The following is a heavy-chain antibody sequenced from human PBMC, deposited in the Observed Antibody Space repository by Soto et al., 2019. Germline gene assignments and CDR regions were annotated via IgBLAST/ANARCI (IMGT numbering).Heavy chain of an antibody. CDR2: IYYSGST. D-gene: IGHD3-16*01. CDR3: ARRYGGNFDY. CDR1: GGSISSYY. Sequence: TSETLSLTRTVSGGSISSYYWSWIRQPPGKGLERIGYIYYSGSTNYNPSLKSRVTISVDTSKNQFSLKLSSVTAADTAVYYCARRYGGNFDYWGQGTLVTVSS. V-gene: IGHV4-59*01. J-gene: IGHJ4*02.